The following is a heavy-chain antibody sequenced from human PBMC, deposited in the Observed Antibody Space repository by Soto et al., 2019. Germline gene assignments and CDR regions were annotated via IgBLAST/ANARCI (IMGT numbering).Heavy chain of an antibody. CDR1: GGSISSSSYY. V-gene: IGHV4-39*01. CDR3: ARGNNYDFWSGYYNYYYGMDV. Sequence: PSETLSLTCTVSGGSISSSSYYRGWIRQPPGKGLEWIGSIYYSGSTYYNPSLKSRVTISVDTSKNQFSLKLSSVTAADTAVYYCARGNNYDFWSGYYNYYYGMDVWGQGTTVTVSS. CDR2: IYYSGST. D-gene: IGHD3-3*01. J-gene: IGHJ6*02.